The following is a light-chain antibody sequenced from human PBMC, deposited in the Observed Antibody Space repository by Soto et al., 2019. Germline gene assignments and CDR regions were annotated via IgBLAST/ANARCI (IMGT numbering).Light chain of an antibody. Sequence: QSVLTQPPSASGAPGQRVTLSSIGGSSNVGFNAVNWYQQLPGAAPKLIIHGNSQRPSGVPDRLSGSKSGTSASLASIGLRDDDDAHYCCAAWDDSRRGVVFGGGIKLTVL. J-gene: IGLJ3*02. V-gene: IGLV1-47*02. CDR2: GNS. CDR1: SSNVGFNA. CDR3: AAWDDSRRGVV.